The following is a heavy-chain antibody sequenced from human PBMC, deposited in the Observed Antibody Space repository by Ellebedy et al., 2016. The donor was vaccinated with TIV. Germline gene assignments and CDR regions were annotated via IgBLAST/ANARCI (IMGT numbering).Heavy chain of an antibody. Sequence: GGSLRLSCAASGFTFSLFTMTWVRQAPGKGLEWVSVISGGGGNTEYADSVKGRFTISRDNSKNTLNLQMNTLRAEDTALYYCAKSHDSSGYHYIGAFDIWGQGTTVTVSS. V-gene: IGHV3-23*01. D-gene: IGHD3-22*01. CDR3: AKSHDSSGYHYIGAFDI. CDR1: GFTFSLFT. J-gene: IGHJ3*02. CDR2: ISGGGGNT.